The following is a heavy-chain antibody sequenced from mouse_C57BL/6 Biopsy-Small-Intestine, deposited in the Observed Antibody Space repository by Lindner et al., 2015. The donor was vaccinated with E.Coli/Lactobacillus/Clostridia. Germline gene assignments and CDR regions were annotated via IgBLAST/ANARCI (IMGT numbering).Heavy chain of an antibody. J-gene: IGHJ1*01. Sequence: VQLQESGAELVRPGASVKLSCKASGYTFTSYGISWVKQRTGQGLEWIGEIYPRSGNTYYNEKFKGKATLTADKSSSTAYMQLSSLTSEDSAVYFCARVSLGRYFDVWGAGTTVTVSS. CDR3: ARVSLGRYFDV. V-gene: IGHV1-81*01. D-gene: IGHD4-1*01. CDR2: IYPRSGNT. CDR1: GYTFTSYG.